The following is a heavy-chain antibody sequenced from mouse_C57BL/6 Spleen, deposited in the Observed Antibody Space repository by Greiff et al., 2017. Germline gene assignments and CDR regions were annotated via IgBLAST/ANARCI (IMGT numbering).Heavy chain of an antibody. D-gene: IGHD1-1*01. CDR1: GYTFTSYW. V-gene: IGHV1-55*01. CDR2: IYPGSGST. J-gene: IGHJ4*01. CDR3: ARDALYYYGSSSYYAMDY. Sequence: QVQLKQPGAELVKPGASVKMSCKASGYTFTSYWITWVKQRPGQGLEWIGDIYPGSGSTNYNEKFKSKATLTVDTSSSTAYMQLSSLTSEDSAVYYCARDALYYYGSSSYYAMDYWGQGTSVTVSS.